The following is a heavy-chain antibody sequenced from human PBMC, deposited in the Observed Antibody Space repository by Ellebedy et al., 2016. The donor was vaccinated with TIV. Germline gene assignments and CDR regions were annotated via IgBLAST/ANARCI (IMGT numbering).Heavy chain of an antibody. J-gene: IGHJ4*02. CDR2: VSAYSGNT. CDR3: ARNWGYSGSFLSYYFDY. V-gene: IGHV1-18*01. Sequence: AASVQVSCKPSGYTFIDSGVTWVRQAPGQGLDWMGWVSAYSGNTNYAENLQGRVTMTTDTSTDTAYMELRSLRSEDTAVYYCARNWGYSGSFLSYYFDYWGQGTLVSVSS. CDR1: GYTFIDSG. D-gene: IGHD1-26*01.